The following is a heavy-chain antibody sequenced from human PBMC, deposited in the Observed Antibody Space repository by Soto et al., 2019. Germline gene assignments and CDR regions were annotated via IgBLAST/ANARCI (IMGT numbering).Heavy chain of an antibody. CDR2: IKYDGSEK. V-gene: IGHV3-7*01. Sequence: EVQLVESGGGLVQPGGSLRLSCAASGFTFSSYWMTWVRQAPGKGLEWVANIKYDGSEKYYVDSVKGRFTISRDNAENSLYLQMNSLRAEDTAVYYCARRDSGWAEGGYWGQGTLVTVSS. J-gene: IGHJ4*02. CDR3: ARRDSGWAEGGY. D-gene: IGHD6-19*01. CDR1: GFTFSSYW.